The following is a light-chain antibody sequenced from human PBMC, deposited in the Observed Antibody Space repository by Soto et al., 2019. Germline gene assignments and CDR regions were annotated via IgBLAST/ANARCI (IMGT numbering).Light chain of an antibody. J-gene: IGKJ1*01. CDR1: QSVTSN. CDR2: GAS. V-gene: IGKV3-15*01. Sequence: ERVETPVPAAPFESTGGRTALSCRASQSVTSNLAWYQQKPGQPPRLLIYGASTRATGIPARFSGSGSGTEFTLTISSLQSEDFAIYYCQQYNNWPPTFRQGTKV. CDR3: QQYNNWPPT.